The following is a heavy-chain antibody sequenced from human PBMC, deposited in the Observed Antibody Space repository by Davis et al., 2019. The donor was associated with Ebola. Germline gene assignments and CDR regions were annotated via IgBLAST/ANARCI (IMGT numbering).Heavy chain of an antibody. V-gene: IGHV3-23*01. CDR3: AKEEDSSGDYSYYFDS. CDR2: ISYGGGST. J-gene: IGHJ4*02. CDR1: GFPFSSYA. D-gene: IGHD3-22*01. Sequence: PGGSLRLSCAASGFPFSSYAMNWVRQAPGKGLEWVAAISYGGGSTYYADSVKGRFTISRDNSENTLYLQMNSLRAGDTAVYYCAKEEDSSGDYSYYFDSWGQGTLVTVSS.